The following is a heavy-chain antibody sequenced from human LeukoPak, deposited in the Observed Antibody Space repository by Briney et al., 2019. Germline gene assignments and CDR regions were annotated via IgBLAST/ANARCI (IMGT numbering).Heavy chain of an antibody. J-gene: IGHJ5*02. Sequence: GGSLRLSCAASGFTFSSYGMHWVRQAPGKGLEWVAVIWYDGSNKYYADSVKGRFTISRDNSKNTLYLQMNSLRAEDTAVYYCAREDIAVAGTYFDPWGQGTLVTVSS. D-gene: IGHD6-19*01. CDR3: AREDIAVAGTYFDP. V-gene: IGHV3-30*19. CDR1: GFTFSSYG. CDR2: IWYDGSNK.